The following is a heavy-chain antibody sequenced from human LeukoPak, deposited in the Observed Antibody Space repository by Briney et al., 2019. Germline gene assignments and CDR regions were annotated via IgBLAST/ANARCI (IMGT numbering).Heavy chain of an antibody. V-gene: IGHV3-30-3*01. CDR2: MSDDGSEK. D-gene: IGHD2-15*01. CDR1: GFTLSRFA. Sequence: PGGSLRLSCTASGFTLSRFAMHWVSQAPGNGLEWLGHMSDDGSEKHYGDSVRGRFTISRDPSKNTLYLEMTSLRTEDTAVYYCAREADSGYYRTVDYWGQGTMVTVS. CDR3: AREADSGYYRTVDY. J-gene: IGHJ4*02.